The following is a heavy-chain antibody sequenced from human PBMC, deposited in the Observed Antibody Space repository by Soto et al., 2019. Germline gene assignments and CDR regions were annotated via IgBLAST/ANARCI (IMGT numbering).Heavy chain of an antibody. CDR2: INPSGGST. J-gene: IGHJ6*02. CDR3: ATGSKVLRFLEWFTMDV. D-gene: IGHD3-3*01. CDR1: GYTFTSYY. V-gene: IGHV1-46*01. Sequence: VASVKVSCKASGYTFTSYYMHWVRQAPGQGLEWMGIINPSGGSTSYAQKFQGRVTMTRDTSTSTVYMELSSLRSEDTAVYYCATGSKVLRFLEWFTMDVWGQGTTVTVSS.